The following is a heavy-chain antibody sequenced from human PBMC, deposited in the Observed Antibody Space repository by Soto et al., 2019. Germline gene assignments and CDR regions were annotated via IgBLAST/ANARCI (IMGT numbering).Heavy chain of an antibody. CDR3: ARDLNAHYGSGTEFDH. CDR1: GYAFTSYG. J-gene: IGHJ4*02. V-gene: IGHV1-18*01. CDR2: ISVYNGNT. Sequence: QIQLVQSGAEVKNPGASMKVSCKASGYAFTSYGMSWVRQAPGQGLEWMGWISVYNGNTYYAQKFQDRVAMTEDASSNSAYMELRGLRSDDTAVYYCARDLNAHYGSGTEFDHWGQGTPVTVSS. D-gene: IGHD3-10*01.